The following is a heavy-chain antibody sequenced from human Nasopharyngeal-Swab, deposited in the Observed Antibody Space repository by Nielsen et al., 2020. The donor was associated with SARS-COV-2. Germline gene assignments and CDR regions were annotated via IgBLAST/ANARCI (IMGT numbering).Heavy chain of an antibody. Sequence: GGSLRLSCAASGFTFSSYSMNWVRQAPGKGLEWVSSISSSSSYIYYADSVKGRFTIPRDNAKNSLYLQMNSLRAEDTAVYYCASHRGYYDSSGYPYYFDYWGQGTLVTVSS. D-gene: IGHD3-22*01. CDR2: ISSSSSYI. J-gene: IGHJ4*02. V-gene: IGHV3-21*01. CDR3: ASHRGYYDSSGYPYYFDY. CDR1: GFTFSSYS.